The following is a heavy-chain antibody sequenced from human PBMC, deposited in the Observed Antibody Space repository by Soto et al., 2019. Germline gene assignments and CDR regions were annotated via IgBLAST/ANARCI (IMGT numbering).Heavy chain of an antibody. V-gene: IGHV3-23*01. CDR2: ISGSGGST. J-gene: IGHJ4*02. D-gene: IGHD3-22*01. CDR1: GFTFSSYA. CDR3: AKDGLGHYYDSSGPQDY. Sequence: GGSLRLSCAASGFTFSSYAMSWVRQAPGKGLEWVSAISGSGGSTYYADSVKGRFTISRDNSKNTLYLQMNSLRAEDTAVYYCAKDGLGHYYDSSGPQDYWGQRTLVTVSS.